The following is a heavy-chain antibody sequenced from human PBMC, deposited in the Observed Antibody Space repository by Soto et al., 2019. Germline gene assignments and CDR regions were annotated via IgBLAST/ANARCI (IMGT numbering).Heavy chain of an antibody. CDR2: IGTAGDT. CDR1: GFTFSSYD. J-gene: IGHJ1*01. Sequence: EVQLVESGGGLVQPGGSLRLSCAASGFTFSSYDMHWVRQATGKGLEWVSAIGTAGDTYYPGSVKGRFTISRENAKNSLYLQMNGLRAEDTAVYYCARAGPRAASGVINAEYFQHWGQGTLVTVSS. CDR3: ARAGPRAASGVINAEYFQH. V-gene: IGHV3-13*01. D-gene: IGHD3-16*02.